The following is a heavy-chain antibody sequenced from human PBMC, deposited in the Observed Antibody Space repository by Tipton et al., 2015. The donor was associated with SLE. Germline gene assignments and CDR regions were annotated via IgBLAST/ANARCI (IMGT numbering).Heavy chain of an antibody. CDR1: GFTFRNYP. D-gene: IGHD6-13*01. CDR2: IAFDGGFQ. V-gene: IGHV3-30*04. Sequence: SLRLSCEASGFTFRNYPMHWVRQAPGKGLEWVAVIAFDGGFQFYADPVKGRFTISRDESKNTVYLQMISLRPDDTAIYYCARDGFIAAAGPYYFDYWGQGTLVTVSS. J-gene: IGHJ4*02. CDR3: ARDGFIAAAGPYYFDY.